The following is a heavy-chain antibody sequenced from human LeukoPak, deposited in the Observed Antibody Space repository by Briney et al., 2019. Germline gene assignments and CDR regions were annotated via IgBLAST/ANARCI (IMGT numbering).Heavy chain of an antibody. J-gene: IGHJ5*02. D-gene: IGHD3-3*01. V-gene: IGHV4-38-2*02. CDR2: ISRSETT. CDR3: ARSLRFSEWALFHS. Sequence: SETLSLTCTVYGPSINSDYNGGWIRQPPGKGLEWIASISRSETTYYNPSLRSRVTLSVDTSKNQFSLNLKSVTAADTAVYYCARSLRFSEWALFHSWGQGTLVTVSS. CDR1: GPSINSDYN.